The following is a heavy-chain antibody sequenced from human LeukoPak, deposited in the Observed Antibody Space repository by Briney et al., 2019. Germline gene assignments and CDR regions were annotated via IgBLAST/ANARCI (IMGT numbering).Heavy chain of an antibody. Sequence: GESLQISCQGSGYSFPSYWIGWVRQMPGKGLEWMGMIYPGDSDTRYSPSFQGQVTSTADQSISTAYLQWSSLKASGTAMYYCARPMVATAWGYFDYWGQGTLVTVPS. D-gene: IGHD5-12*01. J-gene: IGHJ4*02. V-gene: IGHV5-51*01. CDR3: ARPMVATAWGYFDY. CDR1: GYSFPSYW. CDR2: IYPGDSDT.